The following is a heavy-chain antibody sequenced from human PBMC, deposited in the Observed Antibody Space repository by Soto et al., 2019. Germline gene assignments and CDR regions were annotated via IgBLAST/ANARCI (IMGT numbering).Heavy chain of an antibody. J-gene: IGHJ5*02. CDR3: AKDGQGYCSGGSCIGWFDP. CDR1: GFTFSSYA. V-gene: IGHV3-23*01. Sequence: GGSLRLSCAASGFTFSSYAMSWVRQAPGKGLEWVSAISGSGGSTYYADSVKGRFTISRDNSKNTLYLQMNSLRAEDTAVYYCAKDGQGYCSGGSCIGWFDPWGQGTLVTVSS. CDR2: ISGSGGST. D-gene: IGHD2-15*01.